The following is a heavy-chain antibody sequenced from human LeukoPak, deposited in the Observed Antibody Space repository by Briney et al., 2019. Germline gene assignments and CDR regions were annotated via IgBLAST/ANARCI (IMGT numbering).Heavy chain of an antibody. CDR1: GGTFSSYA. Sequence: SVKVSCKASGGTFSSYASSWVRQAPGQGLEWMGGIIPIFGTANYAQKFQGRVTITTDESTSTAYMELSSLRSEDTAVYYCARDVTACGGDCINWFDPWGQGTLVTVSS. CDR3: ARDVTACGGDCINWFDP. J-gene: IGHJ5*02. V-gene: IGHV1-69*05. D-gene: IGHD2-21*02. CDR2: IIPIFGTA.